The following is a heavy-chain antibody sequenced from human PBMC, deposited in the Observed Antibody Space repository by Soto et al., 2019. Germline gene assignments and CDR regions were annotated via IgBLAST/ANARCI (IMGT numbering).Heavy chain of an antibody. D-gene: IGHD3-3*01. CDR2: IYPGDSDT. J-gene: IGHJ6*02. CDR1: GYSFTSYW. CDR3: ARRAYYDFWSGYYYYGMDV. Sequence: GESLKISCKGSGYSFTSYWIGWVRQMPGKGLEWMGIIYPGDSDTRYSPSFQGQVTISADKSISTAYLQWSSLKASDTAMYYCARRAYYDFWSGYYYYGMDVWGQGTTVTVSS. V-gene: IGHV5-51*01.